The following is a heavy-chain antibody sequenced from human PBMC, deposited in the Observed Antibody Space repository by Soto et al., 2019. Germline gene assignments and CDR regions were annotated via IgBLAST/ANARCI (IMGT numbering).Heavy chain of an antibody. CDR3: ATSQKGYNWNYFDH. D-gene: IGHD1-20*01. CDR2: IYHSGFT. Sequence: SETLSLTCAVSGYSISTGFNWAWIRQPPGKGLEWIGSIYHSGFTSYNPSLESRVSVSVDTSKSQFSLKLSAVTAADTAVYYCATSQKGYNWNYFDHWGQGALVTVSS. CDR1: GYSISTGFN. J-gene: IGHJ4*02. V-gene: IGHV4-38-2*01.